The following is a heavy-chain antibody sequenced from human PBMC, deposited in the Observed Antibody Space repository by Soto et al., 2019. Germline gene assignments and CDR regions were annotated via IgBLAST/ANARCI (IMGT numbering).Heavy chain of an antibody. V-gene: IGHV3-30*03. D-gene: IGHD3-22*01. J-gene: IGHJ4*02. CDR1: GFTFSSYG. CDR3: AGDYCDSSGQVDYFDY. Sequence: QVQLVESGGGVVQPGRSLRLSCAASGFTFSSYGMHWVRQAPGKGLERVAVISYDGSNKYYADSVKGRFTISRDNSKTTLYLQMNSLRAEDTAVYYCAGDYCDSSGQVDYFDYWGQGTLVTVSS. CDR2: ISYDGSNK.